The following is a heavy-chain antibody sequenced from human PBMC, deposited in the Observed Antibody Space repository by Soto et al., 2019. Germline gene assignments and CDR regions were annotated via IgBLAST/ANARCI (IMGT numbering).Heavy chain of an antibody. CDR3: ARGGYDLNSFDP. CDR2: ISSSGSYI. V-gene: IGHV3-21*01. J-gene: IGHJ5*02. CDR1: GFTFSSYS. D-gene: IGHD3-22*01. Sequence: EVQLVESGGGLVKPGGSLRLSCAASGFTFSSYSMGWVRQAPGKGLEWVAYISSSGSYIYYADSVKGRFTVSRDNAKKSLLLQLNSLRAEDTAVYYCARGGYDLNSFDPWGQGTLVTVSS.